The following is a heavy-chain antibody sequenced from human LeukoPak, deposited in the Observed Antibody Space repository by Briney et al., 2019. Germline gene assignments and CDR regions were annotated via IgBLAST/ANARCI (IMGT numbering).Heavy chain of an antibody. J-gene: IGHJ4*02. CDR2: IYYSGST. V-gene: IGHV4-59*01. CDR3: ARDLTMVRGVISI. CDR1: GGSISSYY. D-gene: IGHD3-10*01. Sequence: SETLSLTCTVSGGSISSYYWSWIRQPPGKGLEWIGYIYYSGSTNYNPSLKSRVTISVDTSKNQFSLKLSSVTAEDTAVYYCARDLTMVRGVISIWGQGTLVTVSS.